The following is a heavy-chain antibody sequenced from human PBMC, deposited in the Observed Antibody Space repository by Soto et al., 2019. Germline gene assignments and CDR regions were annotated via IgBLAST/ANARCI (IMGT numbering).Heavy chain of an antibody. CDR3: ARQRLWYSSSSDYYYGMDV. D-gene: IGHD6-6*01. J-gene: IGHJ6*02. CDR2: IDPSDSYT. V-gene: IGHV5-10-1*01. Sequence: GESLKISCNGSGYSFTSYWISWVRQMPGKGLEWMGRIDPSDSYTNYSPSFQGHVTISADKSISTAYLQWSSLKASDTAMYYCARQRLWYSSSSDYYYGMDVWGQGTTVTVSS. CDR1: GYSFTSYW.